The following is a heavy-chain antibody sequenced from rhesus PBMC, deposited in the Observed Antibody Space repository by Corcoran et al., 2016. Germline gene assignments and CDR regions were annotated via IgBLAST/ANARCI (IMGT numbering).Heavy chain of an antibody. V-gene: IGHV4-165*01. D-gene: IGHD2-39*01. CDR3: VRDRGVSAIDY. J-gene: IGHJ4*01. CDR1: GGSFSGSY. Sequence: QVQLQESGPGLVKPSETLSLTCAVSGGSFSGSYWGWIRQTPGKGLEWIGYIRDGSGLTAYNPSVKSRVTLSTAPSKNQFSLKLSSVTAADTAVYYCVRDRGVSAIDYWGQGVLVTVSS. CDR2: IRDGSGLT.